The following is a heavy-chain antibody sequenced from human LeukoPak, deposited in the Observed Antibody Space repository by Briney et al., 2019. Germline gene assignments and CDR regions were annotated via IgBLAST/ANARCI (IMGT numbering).Heavy chain of an antibody. J-gene: IGHJ6*02. D-gene: IGHD6-13*01. CDR3: ARSRQTSYYYGMDV. V-gene: IGHV4-59*08. Sequence: SETLSLTCTVSGGSISSYYWSWIRQPPGKGLEWIGYIYYSGSTNYNPSLKSRVTISVDTSKNQFSLKLSSVTAADTAVYYCARSRQTSYYYGMDVWGQGTTVTVFS. CDR2: IYYSGST. CDR1: GGSISSYY.